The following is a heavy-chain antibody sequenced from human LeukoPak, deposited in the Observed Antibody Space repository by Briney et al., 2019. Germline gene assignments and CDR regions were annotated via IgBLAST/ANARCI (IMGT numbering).Heavy chain of an antibody. CDR3: ARVGYYESSGYYEY. J-gene: IGHJ4*02. D-gene: IGHD3-22*01. CDR1: GGTFSSYA. CDR2: INPNSGGT. V-gene: IGHV1-2*06. Sequence: GASVKVSCTASGGTFSSYAISWVRQAPGQGLEWMGRINPNSGGTNYAQKFQGRVTMTRDTSISTVYMELSRLRSDDTAVYYCARVGYYESSGYYEYWGQGTLVTVSS.